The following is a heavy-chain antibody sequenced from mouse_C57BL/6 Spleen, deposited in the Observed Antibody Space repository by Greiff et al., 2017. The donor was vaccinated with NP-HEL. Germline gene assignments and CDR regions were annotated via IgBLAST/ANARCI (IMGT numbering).Heavy chain of an antibody. CDR2: IYPGDGDT. Sequence: QVQLQQSGPELVKPGASVKISCKASGYAFSSSWMNWVKQRPGKGLEWIGRIYPGDGDTNYNGKFKGKATLTADKSSSTAYMQLSSLTSEDSAVYFCARSDYGRGGTYFDYWGQGTTLTVSS. V-gene: IGHV1-82*01. CDR3: ARSDYGRGGTYFDY. D-gene: IGHD1-1*01. J-gene: IGHJ2*01. CDR1: GYAFSSSW.